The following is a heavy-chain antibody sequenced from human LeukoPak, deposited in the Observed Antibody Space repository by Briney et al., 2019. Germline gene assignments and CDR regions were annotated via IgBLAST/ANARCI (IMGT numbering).Heavy chain of an antibody. V-gene: IGHV3-7*01. D-gene: IGHD1-26*01. CDR1: GFTFSSYW. J-gene: IGHJ4*02. Sequence: GGSLRLSCAASGFTFSSYWMSWVRQAPGKGLEWVANIKQDGSEKYYVDSVKGRFTISRDNAKNSLYLQMNSLRAEDTAVYYCARQSSGRYSGPFDYWGLGTLVTVSS. CDR3: ARQSSGRYSGPFDY. CDR2: IKQDGSEK.